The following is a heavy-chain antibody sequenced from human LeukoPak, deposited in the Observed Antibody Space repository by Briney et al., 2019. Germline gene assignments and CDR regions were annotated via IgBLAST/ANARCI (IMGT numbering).Heavy chain of an antibody. Sequence: GGSLRLSCAASGFTFSSYGMHWVRQAPGKGLEWVTFIRYDGSNKYYADSVKGRFTISRDNSKNTLYLQMNSLRAEDTAVFYCARGGKRALTGTRSPQYFQHWGQGTLVTVSS. D-gene: IGHD6-19*01. CDR3: ARGGKRALTGTRSPQYFQH. CDR2: IRYDGSNK. CDR1: GFTFSSYG. J-gene: IGHJ1*01. V-gene: IGHV3-30*02.